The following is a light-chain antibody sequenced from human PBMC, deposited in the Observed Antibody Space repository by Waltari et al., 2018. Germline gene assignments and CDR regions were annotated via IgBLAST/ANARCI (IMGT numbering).Light chain of an antibody. Sequence: QSALTPPASVSGSPGQAITIACTGTSRHVCGYNYFSWNQQHPGKAPKLMIYDVSKRPSGVSTRFSGSKSGNTASLTISGLQAEDEVDYYCSSYTSSSTWVFGGGTKLTVL. CDR2: DVS. J-gene: IGLJ3*02. CDR3: SSYTSSSTWV. CDR1: SRHVCGYNY. V-gene: IGLV2-14*01.